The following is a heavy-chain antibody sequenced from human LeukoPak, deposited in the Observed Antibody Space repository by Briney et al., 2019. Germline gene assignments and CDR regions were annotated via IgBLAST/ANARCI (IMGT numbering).Heavy chain of an antibody. J-gene: IGHJ4*02. CDR2: ISGGGGTT. Sequence: AGGSLRLSCAASGFTFSSYAMSWVRQAPEKGLDWVSSISGGGGTTYYADSVKGRFTISRDTSTLYLQMNSLRAEDTAVYYCAKPELPNNAINYYFDYWGRGTLVTVSS. D-gene: IGHD2-21*01. CDR3: AKPELPNNAINYYFDY. CDR1: GFTFSSYA. V-gene: IGHV3-23*01.